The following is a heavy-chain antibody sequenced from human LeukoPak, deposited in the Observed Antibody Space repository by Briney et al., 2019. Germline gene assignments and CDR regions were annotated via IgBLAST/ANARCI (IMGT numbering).Heavy chain of an antibody. CDR3: ARENDGYNSYYFDF. D-gene: IGHD5-24*01. J-gene: IGHJ4*02. Sequence: GGSLRLSCAASGFTFSSYEMNWVRQAPGKGLEWVSYISSSGSTIYYADSVKGRFTISRDNPKNSLYLQMNSLRAEDTAVYYCARENDGYNSYYFDFWGQGTLVTVSS. CDR2: ISSSGSTI. V-gene: IGHV3-48*03. CDR1: GFTFSSYE.